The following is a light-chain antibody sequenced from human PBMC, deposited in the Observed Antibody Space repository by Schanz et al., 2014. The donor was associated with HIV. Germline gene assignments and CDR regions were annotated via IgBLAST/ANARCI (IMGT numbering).Light chain of an antibody. V-gene: IGLV2-14*03. CDR2: NVN. CDR1: SSDIGTYNY. J-gene: IGLJ1*01. CDR3: AAWADSLNGYV. Sequence: QSALTQPASVSGSPGQSITISCSGTSSDIGTYNYVSWYQQHPDKAPKLIIFNVNNRPSGVSDRFSGSKSGNTASLTISGLQAEDEAEYYCAAWADSLNGYVFGSGTKLTVL.